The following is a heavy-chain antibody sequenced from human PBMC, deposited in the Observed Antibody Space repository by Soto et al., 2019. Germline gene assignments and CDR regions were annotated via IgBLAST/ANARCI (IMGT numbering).Heavy chain of an antibody. V-gene: IGHV1-46*01. J-gene: IGHJ3*02. CDR1: GYTFISYY. Sequence: ASVKVSCKASGYTFISYYIHWVRQVPGQGLEWMGVINPSGGSTSYAQKFQGRVTMTRDTSTSTVYMELSSLRSEDTAVYYCASRGALKMYYYASGSYYDAFDIWGQGTMVTVSS. CDR3: ASRGALKMYYYASGSYYDAFDI. CDR2: INPSGGST. D-gene: IGHD3-10*01.